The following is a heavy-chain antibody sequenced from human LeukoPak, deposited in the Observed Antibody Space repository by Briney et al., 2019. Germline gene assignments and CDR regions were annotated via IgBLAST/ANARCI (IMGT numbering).Heavy chain of an antibody. J-gene: IGHJ3*02. D-gene: IGHD2-15*01. CDR1: GSTFSNYW. CDR2: INTDGSST. V-gene: IGHV3-74*01. Sequence: GGSLRLSCAASGSTFSNYWMHWVRQAPGKGLVWVSRINTDGSSTSYVDSVKGRFTISRDNAKNTLYLQMNSLRAEDTAVYYCAKDGRGGVPRAFDIWGQGTMVTVSS. CDR3: AKDGRGGVPRAFDI.